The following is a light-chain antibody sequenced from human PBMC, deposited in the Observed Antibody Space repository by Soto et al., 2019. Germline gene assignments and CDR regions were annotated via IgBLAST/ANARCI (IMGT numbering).Light chain of an antibody. CDR2: DAS. V-gene: IGKV3-11*01. J-gene: IGKJ4*01. CDR1: QSVDKY. Sequence: EIVLTQSPATLSFSPGERATLSCRASQSVDKYLVWYQQKPGQAPRLLIYDASSRATGIPARFSGSGSGTDFSLTITSLEPEDFAVYYCQQRTNWPLTFGGGTKLEFK. CDR3: QQRTNWPLT.